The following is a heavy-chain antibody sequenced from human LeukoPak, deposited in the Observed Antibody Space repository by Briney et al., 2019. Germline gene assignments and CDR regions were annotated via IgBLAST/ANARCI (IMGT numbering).Heavy chain of an antibody. J-gene: IGHJ4*02. CDR2: IYYSGST. Sequence: SETLSLTFTVSGGSISSYYWSWIRQPPGKGLEWIGYIYYSGSTNYNPSLKSRVTISVDTSKNQFSLKLSSVTAADTAVYYCARASFLEWLDYWGQGTLVTVSS. CDR1: GGSISSYY. D-gene: IGHD3-3*01. CDR3: ARASFLEWLDY. V-gene: IGHV4-59*01.